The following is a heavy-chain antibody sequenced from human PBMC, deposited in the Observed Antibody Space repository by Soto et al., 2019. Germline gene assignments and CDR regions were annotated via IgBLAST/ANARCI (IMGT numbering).Heavy chain of an antibody. V-gene: IGHV4-31*03. D-gene: IGHD3-16*02. Sequence: PSETLSLTCTVSGGSISSGGYYWSWIRQPPGKGLEWIGFISNGGRTYYNPSLKGRISISADPSASHFSLTLTSVTAADTAVYYCARYRLSDTWSKFDYWGRGTLVTVSS. J-gene: IGHJ4*02. CDR1: GGSISSGGYY. CDR2: ISNGGRT. CDR3: ARYRLSDTWSKFDY.